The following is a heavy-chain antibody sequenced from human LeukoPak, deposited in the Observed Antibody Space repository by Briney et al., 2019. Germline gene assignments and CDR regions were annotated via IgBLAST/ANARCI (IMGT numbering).Heavy chain of an antibody. Sequence: SETLSLTCTVSGGSMSSHYWSWIRQPPGKGLEWIGYIYYSGSTNYNPSLKSRVTISVDTSKNQFSLKLSSVTAADTAVYYCPRVWLPYYYYYMDVWGKGTTVTVSS. J-gene: IGHJ6*03. CDR1: GGSMSSHY. D-gene: IGHD3-16*01. CDR3: PRVWLPYYYYYMDV. V-gene: IGHV4-59*11. CDR2: IYYSGST.